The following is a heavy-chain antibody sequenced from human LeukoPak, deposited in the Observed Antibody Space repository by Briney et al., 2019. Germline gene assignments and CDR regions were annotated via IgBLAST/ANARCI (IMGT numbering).Heavy chain of an antibody. CDR2: ISWNSGSI. CDR3: AKDLVHSTIAAAGTFVY. D-gene: IGHD6-13*01. Sequence: PGGSLRLSCAASGFTFDDYAMHWVRHAPGKGLEWVSGISWNSGSIGYADSVKGRFTISRDNAKNSLYLQMNSLRAEDTALYYCAKDLVHSTIAAAGTFVYWGQGTLVTVSS. CDR1: GFTFDDYA. V-gene: IGHV3-9*01. J-gene: IGHJ4*02.